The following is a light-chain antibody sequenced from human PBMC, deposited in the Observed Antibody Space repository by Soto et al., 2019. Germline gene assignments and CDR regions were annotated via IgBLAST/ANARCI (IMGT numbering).Light chain of an antibody. J-gene: IGLJ1*01. V-gene: IGLV2-14*01. CDR1: SSDVGGYNI. Sequence: QSVLTQPASVSGSPGQSITISCTGTSSDVGGYNIVSWYQQHPGKAPKLMIYEVSNRPSGVSNRFSGSKSGNTASLTISGLQAEDEADYYCSSYTSSSTLVFGTGTKVTVL. CDR2: EVS. CDR3: SSYTSSSTLV.